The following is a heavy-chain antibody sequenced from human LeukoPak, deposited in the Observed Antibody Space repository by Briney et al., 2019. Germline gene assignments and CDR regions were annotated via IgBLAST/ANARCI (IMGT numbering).Heavy chain of an antibody. D-gene: IGHD3-10*01. CDR2: IKQDGSEE. CDR1: GFTFSSYW. Sequence: PGGPLRLSCAASGFTFSSYWMSWVRQAPGKGLEWVANIKQDGSEEYYVDSMKGRFTISRDNAENTLSLQMNSLRADDTAVYYCARDGEPRYWGSGYYYGMDVWGQGTTVTVSS. CDR3: ARDGEPRYWGSGYYYGMDV. V-gene: IGHV3-7*04. J-gene: IGHJ6*02.